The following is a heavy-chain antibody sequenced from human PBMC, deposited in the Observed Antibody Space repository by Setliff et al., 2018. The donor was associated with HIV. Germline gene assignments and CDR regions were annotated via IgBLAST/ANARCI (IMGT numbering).Heavy chain of an antibody. Sequence: GGSLRLSCAASGFTVTTYWMSWVRQAPGKGLEWVANIKGDGSETYYVDSVKVRFTISRDNSKNTLYVQMNSLRAEDTAVYYCARHDVVRGAIDNWGQGTLVTVSS. V-gene: IGHV3-7*01. J-gene: IGHJ4*02. D-gene: IGHD3-10*01. CDR1: GFTVTTYW. CDR3: ARHDVVRGAIDN. CDR2: IKGDGSET.